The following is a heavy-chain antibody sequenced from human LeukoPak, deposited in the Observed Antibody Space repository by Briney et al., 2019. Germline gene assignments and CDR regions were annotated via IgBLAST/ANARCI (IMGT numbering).Heavy chain of an antibody. CDR3: ASITMVRGVNY. CDR2: IYYSGST. V-gene: IGHV4-30-4*08. J-gene: IGHJ4*02. D-gene: IGHD3-10*01. CDR1: GGSISSGDYY. Sequence: SQTLSLTCTVSGGSISSGDYYWSWIRQPPGKGLEWIGYIYYSGSTYYNLSLKSRVTISVDTSKNQFSLKLSSVTAADTAVYYCASITMVRGVNYWGQGTLVTVSS.